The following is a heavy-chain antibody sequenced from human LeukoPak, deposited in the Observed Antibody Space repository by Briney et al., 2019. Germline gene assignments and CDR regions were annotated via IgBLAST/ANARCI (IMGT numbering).Heavy chain of an antibody. CDR3: ARGIIAAAPAHEYFQH. CDR1: GGSISSGSYY. V-gene: IGHV4-31*03. D-gene: IGHD6-13*01. J-gene: IGHJ1*01. Sequence: ASETLSLTCTVSGGSISSGSYYWSWIRQHPGKGLEWIGYIYYSGSTYYNPSLKSRVTISVDTSKNQFSLKLSSVTAADTAVYYCARGIIAAAPAHEYFQHWGQGTLVTVSS. CDR2: IYYSGST.